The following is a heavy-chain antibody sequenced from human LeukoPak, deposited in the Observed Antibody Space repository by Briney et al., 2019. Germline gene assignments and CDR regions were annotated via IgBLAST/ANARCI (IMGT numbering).Heavy chain of an antibody. J-gene: IGHJ4*02. D-gene: IGHD6-19*01. V-gene: IGHV3-33*01. CDR3: AGSIAVAGTIDY. CDR1: GFTFSSYG. Sequence: PGRSLRLSCAASGFTFSSYGMHWVRQAPGKGLEWVAVIWYDGSNKYYADSVKGRFTISRDNSKNTLYLQMNSLRGEDTAVYYCAGSIAVAGTIDYWGQGTLVTVSS. CDR2: IWYDGSNK.